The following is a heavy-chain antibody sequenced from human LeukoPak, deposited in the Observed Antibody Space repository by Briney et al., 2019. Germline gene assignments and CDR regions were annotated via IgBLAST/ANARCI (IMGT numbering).Heavy chain of an antibody. J-gene: IGHJ4*02. Sequence: GGSLRLSCAASGFTFNDYTMTWVRQAPGKGLEWVSSITGDCNYICYADSVKGRFTISRDNAQNSLFLELNSLRGEDTAVYYCARERNFYYFDYWGQGALVTVSS. V-gene: IGHV3-21*01. CDR2: ITGDCNYI. D-gene: IGHD3-3*01. CDR3: ARERNFYYFDY. CDR1: GFTFNDYT.